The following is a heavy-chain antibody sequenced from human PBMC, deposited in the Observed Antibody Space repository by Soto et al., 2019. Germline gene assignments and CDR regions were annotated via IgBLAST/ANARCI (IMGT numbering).Heavy chain of an antibody. D-gene: IGHD3-22*01. CDR2: ISAYNANT. V-gene: IGHV1-18*01. J-gene: IGHJ1*01. CDR1: GYTFSIHG. CDR3: AMYDSSGYYQPRTEYFQY. Sequence: VQSGAEVKKPGASVKVSCKASGYTFSIHGISWVRQAPGQGLEWMGWISAYNANTKYAQNFQGRVTMTTDTSTSTAYMELRSLRSDDTAVYYCAMYDSSGYYQPRTEYFQYWGQGTLVTVSS.